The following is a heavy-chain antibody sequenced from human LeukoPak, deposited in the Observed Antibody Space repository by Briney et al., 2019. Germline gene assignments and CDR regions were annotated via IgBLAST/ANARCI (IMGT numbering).Heavy chain of an antibody. Sequence: GGSLRLSCAASGFTFSSYGMHWVRQAPGKGLEWVAFIRYDGNNKYYADSVKGRFTISRDNSKNTLYLQMNSLRAEDTAVYYCAKGFAFRITMKYYFDYWGQGTLVTVSS. J-gene: IGHJ4*02. CDR3: AKGFAFRITMKYYFDY. CDR2: IRYDGNNK. D-gene: IGHD3-22*01. V-gene: IGHV3-30*02. CDR1: GFTFSSYG.